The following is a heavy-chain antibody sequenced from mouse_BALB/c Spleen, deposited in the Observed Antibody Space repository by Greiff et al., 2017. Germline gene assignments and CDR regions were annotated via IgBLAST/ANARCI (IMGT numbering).Heavy chain of an antibody. D-gene: IGHD1-2*01. CDR3: ARQDTTATVAY. CDR2: ISSGGSYT. Sequence: EVQRVESGGGLVKPGGSLKLSCAASGFTFSSYAMSWVRQTPEKRLEWVATISSGGSYTYYPDSVNGRFTISRDNAKNTLYLQMSSLRSEDTAMYYCARQDTTATVAYWGQGTLVTVSA. J-gene: IGHJ3*01. V-gene: IGHV5-9-3*01. CDR1: GFTFSSYA.